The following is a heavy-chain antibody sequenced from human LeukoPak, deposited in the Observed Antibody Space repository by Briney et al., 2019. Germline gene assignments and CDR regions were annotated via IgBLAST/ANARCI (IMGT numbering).Heavy chain of an antibody. V-gene: IGHV4-34*01. CDR1: GGSFSGYY. Sequence: SETLSLTCAVYGGSFSGYYWSWLRQPPGKGLEWIGEINHSGSTNYNPSLKSRVTISVDTSKNQFSLKLSSVTAADTAVYYCARRNTMVRGVPIDYWGQGTLVTVSS. CDR3: ARRNTMVRGVPIDY. J-gene: IGHJ4*02. CDR2: INHSGST. D-gene: IGHD3-10*01.